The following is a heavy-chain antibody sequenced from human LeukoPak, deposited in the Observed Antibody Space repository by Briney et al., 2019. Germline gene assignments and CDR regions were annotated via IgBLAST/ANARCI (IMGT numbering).Heavy chain of an antibody. CDR2: INPSGGST. CDR1: GYTFTGYY. CDR3: ARGDYYGSVYYYYYMDV. V-gene: IGHV1-46*01. Sequence: ASVKVSCKASGYTFTGYYMHWVRQAPGQGLEWMGIINPSGGSTSYAQKFQGRVTMTRDTSTSTVYMELSSLRSEDTAVYYCARGDYYGSVYYYYYMDVWGKGTTVTISS. J-gene: IGHJ6*03. D-gene: IGHD3-10*01.